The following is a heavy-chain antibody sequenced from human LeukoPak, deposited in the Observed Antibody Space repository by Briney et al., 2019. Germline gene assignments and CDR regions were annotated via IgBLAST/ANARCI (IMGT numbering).Heavy chain of an antibody. J-gene: IGHJ3*02. D-gene: IGHD5-24*01. V-gene: IGHV3-53*01. CDR3: ARGGRMATMITAFDI. CDR1: GFTVSSND. Sequence: GGSLRLSCAASGFTVSSNDMSWVRQAPGKGLECISVIYSGGSTDYADSVKGRLTISRDNSKNTLYLQMNSLRAEDTAVYYCARGGRMATMITAFDIWGQGTMVTVSS. CDR2: IYSGGST.